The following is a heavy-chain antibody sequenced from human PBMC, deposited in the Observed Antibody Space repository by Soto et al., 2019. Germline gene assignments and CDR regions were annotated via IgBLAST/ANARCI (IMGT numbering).Heavy chain of an antibody. J-gene: IGHJ5*02. CDR2: IYYSGST. V-gene: IGHV4-30-4*01. CDR1: GGSISRGDYF. CDR3: ASSRAGYCSGGSCYGFDP. D-gene: IGHD2-15*01. Sequence: SETLSLTCTVSGGSISRGDYFWSWIRQPPGRGLEWIGFIYYSGSTYYNPSLKSRVTISVDKSKNQFSLKLSSVTAADTAVYYCASSRAGYCSGGSCYGFDPWGQGTLVTVSS.